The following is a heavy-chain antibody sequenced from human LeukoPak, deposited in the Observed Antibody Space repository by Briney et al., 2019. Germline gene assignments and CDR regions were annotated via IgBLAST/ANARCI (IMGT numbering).Heavy chain of an antibody. V-gene: IGHV3-64*01. D-gene: IGHD2-15*01. Sequence: GGSLRLSCAASGFSFSNYVTHWVRQAPGKGLEYVSAIMPNGETRGYANSMKGRFTISRDNSKNTLYLQMGSLRAEDMAIYYCARDRDGGFAFDIWGQGTLVTVSS. J-gene: IGHJ3*02. CDR2: IMPNGETR. CDR1: GFSFSNYV. CDR3: ARDRDGGFAFDI.